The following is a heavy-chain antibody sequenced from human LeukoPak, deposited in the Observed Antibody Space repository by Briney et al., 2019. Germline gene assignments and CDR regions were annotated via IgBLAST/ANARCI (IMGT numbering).Heavy chain of an antibody. J-gene: IGHJ5*02. CDR3: ARDPRDGYYNWFDP. Sequence: GASVKVSCKASGGTFSSYAISWVRQAPGQGLEWMGGIIPIFGTANYAQKFQGRVTITRDTSASTAYMELSSLRSEDTAVYYCARDPRDGYYNWFDPWGQGTLVTVSS. D-gene: IGHD5-24*01. CDR1: GGTFSSYA. CDR2: IIPIFGTA. V-gene: IGHV1-69*05.